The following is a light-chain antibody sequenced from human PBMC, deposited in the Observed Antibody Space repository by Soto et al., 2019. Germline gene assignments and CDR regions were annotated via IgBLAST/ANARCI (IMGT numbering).Light chain of an antibody. CDR1: QSVSSN. V-gene: IGKV3-15*01. CDR2: GAS. J-gene: IGKJ1*01. Sequence: IMVSHSPAAVSVPQRERATLSCRASQSVSSNLAWYQQKPGQAPRLLIYGASTRATGIPARFSGSGSGTEFTLTISCLQSEDFAVYCCPHYNNWLQPSAQGGKV. CDR3: PHYNNWLQP.